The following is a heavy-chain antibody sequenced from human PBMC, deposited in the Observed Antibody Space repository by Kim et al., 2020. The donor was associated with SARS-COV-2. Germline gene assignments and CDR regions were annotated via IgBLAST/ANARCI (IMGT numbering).Heavy chain of an antibody. CDR2: IYQSGST. CDR1: GYSISSGYY. D-gene: IGHD3-22*01. CDR3: ARGALGSGYSFDY. Sequence: SETLSLTCTVSGYSISSGYYWGWIRQPPGKGLGWIGSIYQSGSTYYNPSLKSRVTITVDTSKNQFSLKLSSVTAADTAVYYCARGALGSGYSFDYWGQGTLVTVSS. V-gene: IGHV4-38-2*02. J-gene: IGHJ4*02.